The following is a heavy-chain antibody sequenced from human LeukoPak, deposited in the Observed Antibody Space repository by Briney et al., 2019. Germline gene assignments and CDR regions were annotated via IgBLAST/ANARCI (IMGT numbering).Heavy chain of an antibody. CDR3: ARERPPPRPFYYYYYGMDV. CDR2: ISYDGSNK. Sequence: GGSLRLSCAASGFTFSSYAMHWVRQAPGKGLEWVAVISYDGSNKYYADSVRGRFTISRDNSKNTLYLQMNSLRAEDTAVYYCARERPPPRPFYYYYYGMDVWGQGTTVIVSS. CDR1: GFTFSSYA. J-gene: IGHJ6*02. V-gene: IGHV3-30-3*01.